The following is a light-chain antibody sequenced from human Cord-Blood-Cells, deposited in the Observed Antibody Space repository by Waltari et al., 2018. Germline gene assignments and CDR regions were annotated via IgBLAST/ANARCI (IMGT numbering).Light chain of an antibody. Sequence: IVLTQSPATLSLSPGERATLSCRASQSVSSYLAWYQQKPGQAPRLLIYDASNRATGIPPRFSGSGSGTDFTLTISGLEPEDFAVYYCQQRSNWPPFTFGPGTKVDIK. CDR2: DAS. CDR1: QSVSSY. CDR3: QQRSNWPPFT. J-gene: IGKJ3*01. V-gene: IGKV3-11*01.